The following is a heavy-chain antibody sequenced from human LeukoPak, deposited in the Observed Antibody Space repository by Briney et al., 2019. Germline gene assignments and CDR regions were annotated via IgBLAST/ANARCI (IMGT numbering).Heavy chain of an antibody. CDR2: ISTSGSII. Sequence: GGSLRLSCAVSGFTFSNYEMKWVRQAPGKGLEWVSYISTSGSIIYYTDSVKGRFTISRDNAKNSLYLQMNILRAEDTAVYYCARIPRGYSFGLNGLDVWGQGTTVTVSS. CDR1: GFTFSNYE. V-gene: IGHV3-48*03. J-gene: IGHJ6*02. CDR3: ARIPRGYSFGLNGLDV. D-gene: IGHD5-18*01.